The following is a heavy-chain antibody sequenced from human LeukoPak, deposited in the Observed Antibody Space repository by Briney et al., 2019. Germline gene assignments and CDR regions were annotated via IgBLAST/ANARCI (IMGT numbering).Heavy chain of an antibody. J-gene: IGHJ4*02. Sequence: ESLKXXCKGSGYSFTSYWIGWVRQMPGKGLEWMGIIYPGDSDTRYSPSFQGQVTISADKSISTAYLQWSSLKASDTAMYYCAXLLRRGSFLFDYWGQGTLVTVSS. V-gene: IGHV5-51*01. CDR3: AXLLRRGSFLFDY. CDR1: GYSFTSYW. CDR2: IYPGDSDT. D-gene: IGHD1-26*01.